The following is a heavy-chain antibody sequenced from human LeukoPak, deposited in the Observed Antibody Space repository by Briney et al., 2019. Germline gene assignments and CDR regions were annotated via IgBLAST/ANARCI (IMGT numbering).Heavy chain of an antibody. J-gene: IGHJ4*02. CDR3: ARSLYSGSYSLDY. D-gene: IGHD1-26*01. V-gene: IGHV3-23*01. CDR1: GFTFSSYA. Sequence: GGSLRLSCAASGFTFSSYAMSWVRQAPGKGLEWVSAISGSGGSTYYVDSVKGRFTISRDNSKNTLYLQMNSLRVDDTAVYYCARSLYSGSYSLDYWGQGTLVTVSS. CDR2: ISGSGGST.